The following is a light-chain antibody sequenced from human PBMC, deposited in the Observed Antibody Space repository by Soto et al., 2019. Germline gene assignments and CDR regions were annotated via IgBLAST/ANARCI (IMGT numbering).Light chain of an antibody. Sequence: VVLTQSPGTLSLSPLEKATLSGRASQSVSSSYLAWYQQKPGQAPRLLIYGASNRATGIPDRFSGSGSGTDFTLTISRLEPEDFAVYYCQQYVTSPWAFGQGTKVDIK. CDR2: GAS. CDR3: QQYVTSPWA. CDR1: QSVSSSY. V-gene: IGKV3-20*01. J-gene: IGKJ1*01.